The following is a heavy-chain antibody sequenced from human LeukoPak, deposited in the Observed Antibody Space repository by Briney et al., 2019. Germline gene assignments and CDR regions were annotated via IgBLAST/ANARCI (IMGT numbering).Heavy chain of an antibody. J-gene: IGHJ4*02. CDR2: ISAYNGNT. CDR3: ARQGYGVTSQGAADY. D-gene: IGHD4-23*01. CDR1: GYTFTSYG. V-gene: IGHV1-18*01. Sequence: ASVKVCCKASGYTFTSYGISWVRQAPGQGLEWMGWISAYNGNTNYAQKLQGRVTMTTDTSTSTAYVELRSLRSDDTAVYYCARQGYGVTSQGAADYWGQGTLVTVSS.